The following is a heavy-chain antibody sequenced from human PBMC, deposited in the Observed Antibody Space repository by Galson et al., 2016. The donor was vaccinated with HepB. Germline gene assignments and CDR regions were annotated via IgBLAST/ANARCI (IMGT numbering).Heavy chain of an antibody. CDR1: EFTVSNNY. V-gene: IGHV3-53*01. J-gene: IGHJ4*02. CDR3: STLNPASPYFDY. Sequence: SLRLSCAASEFTVSNNYMSWVRQAPGKGLEWVSLIYSGGNTRYADSVKGRFTISRDNSKNTVYPQMNSLRAEDTAVYYCSTLNPASPYFDYWGQGTLVTVSS. CDR2: IYSGGNT.